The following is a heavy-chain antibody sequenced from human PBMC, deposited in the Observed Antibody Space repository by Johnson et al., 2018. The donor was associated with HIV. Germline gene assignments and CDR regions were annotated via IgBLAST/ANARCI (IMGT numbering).Heavy chain of an antibody. Sequence: EVQLVESGGGLVQPGGSLRLSCAASGFTFSTYAIHWVRQAPGKGLEYVSAISNNGGSTYYANSVKGRFTISRDNSKNTLYLQMGSLRAEDMAVYYCARRFYDISGQQHDAFDIWGQGTMVTVSS. J-gene: IGHJ3*02. D-gene: IGHD3-22*01. CDR2: ISNNGGST. CDR3: ARRFYDISGQQHDAFDI. CDR1: GFTFSTYA. V-gene: IGHV3-64*01.